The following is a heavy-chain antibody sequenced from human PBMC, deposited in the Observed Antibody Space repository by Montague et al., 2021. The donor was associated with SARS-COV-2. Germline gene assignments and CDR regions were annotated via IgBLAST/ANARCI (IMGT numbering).Heavy chain of an antibody. D-gene: IGHD2-15*01. CDR1: GGSISSGSYY. Sequence: ILSLTCTVSGGSISSGSYYWSWIRQPAGKGLERIGRIYTSGSTNYNPSLKSRVTISVDTSKNQFSLKLSSVTAADTAVYYCAREAPGRCSGGSCSLDNWFDPWGQGTLVTVSS. V-gene: IGHV4-61*02. J-gene: IGHJ5*02. CDR3: AREAPGRCSGGSCSLDNWFDP. CDR2: IYTSGST.